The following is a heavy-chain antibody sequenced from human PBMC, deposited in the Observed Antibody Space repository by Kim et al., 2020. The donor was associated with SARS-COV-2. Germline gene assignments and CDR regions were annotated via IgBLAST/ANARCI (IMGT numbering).Heavy chain of an antibody. CDR2: IYSGGST. V-gene: IGHV3-53*01. CDR1: GFTVSSNY. D-gene: IGHD3-3*01. J-gene: IGHJ6*02. Sequence: GGSLRLSCAASGFTVSSNYMSWVRQAPGKGLEWVSVIYSGGSTYYADSVKGRFTISRDNSKNTLYLQMNSLRAEDTAVYYCAREVWSGPHKYYYYYYGMDVWGQGTTVTVSS. CDR3: AREVWSGPHKYYYYYYGMDV.